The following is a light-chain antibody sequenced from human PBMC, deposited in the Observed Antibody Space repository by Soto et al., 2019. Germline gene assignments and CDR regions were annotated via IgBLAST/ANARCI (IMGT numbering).Light chain of an antibody. V-gene: IGLV2-8*01. CDR3: KSYAGSNTYV. Sequence: LTQPPSAPGSPGQSVTISCTGTKNDIGVYDFVSWYQHHPGKAPRLIIYEVVQRPSGVPDRFSGSKSGNTASLTVSGLQAADEADYFCKSYAGSNTYVFGSGTKVTVL. CDR2: EVV. J-gene: IGLJ1*01. CDR1: KNDIGVYDF.